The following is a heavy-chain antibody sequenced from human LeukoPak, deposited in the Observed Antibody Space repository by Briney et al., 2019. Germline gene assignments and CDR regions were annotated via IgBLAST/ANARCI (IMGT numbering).Heavy chain of an antibody. J-gene: IGHJ4*02. D-gene: IGHD3-10*01. CDR1: GGPYSGYF. V-gene: IGHV4-34*01. Sequence: PSETLSLTCAVSGGPYSGYFWSWIRQSSGKGLEWIGEIHNSGTTNYNPSLNSRVTISEDTSKNQFYLNLSSVTAADTAVYYCARRYYYNLGSFPFDFWGQGTLVTVSS. CDR2: IHNSGTT. CDR3: ARRYYYNLGSFPFDF.